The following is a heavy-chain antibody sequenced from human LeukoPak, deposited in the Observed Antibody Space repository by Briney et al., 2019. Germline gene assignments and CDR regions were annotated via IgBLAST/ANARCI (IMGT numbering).Heavy chain of an antibody. V-gene: IGHV3-21*01. Sequence: KSGGSLRLSCAASGFTFSSYSMNWVRQAPGKGLEWVSSISSSSSYIYYADSVKGRFTISRDNAKNSLYLQMNSLRAEDTAVYYCAREGPRMIVSSPVDYWGQGTLVTVSS. CDR1: GFTFSSYS. D-gene: IGHD3-22*01. CDR3: AREGPRMIVSSPVDY. J-gene: IGHJ4*02. CDR2: ISSSSSYI.